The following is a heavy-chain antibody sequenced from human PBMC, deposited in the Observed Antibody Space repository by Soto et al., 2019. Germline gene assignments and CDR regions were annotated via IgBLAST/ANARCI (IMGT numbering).Heavy chain of an antibody. D-gene: IGHD3-10*01. CDR2: IYYSGST. CDR1: GGSISSGGYY. V-gene: IGHV4-31*03. Sequence: PSETLSLTCTVSGGSISSGGYYWSWIRQHPGKGLEWIGYIYYSGSTYYNPSLKSRVTISVDTSKNQFSLKLSSVTAADTAVYYCAKEGGAGVRGVMTGYYYYYYYMDVWGKGTTVTVSS. CDR3: AKEGGAGVRGVMTGYYYYYYYMDV. J-gene: IGHJ6*03.